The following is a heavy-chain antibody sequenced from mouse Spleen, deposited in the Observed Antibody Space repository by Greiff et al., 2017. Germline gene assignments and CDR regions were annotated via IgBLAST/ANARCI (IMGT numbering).Heavy chain of an antibody. D-gene: IGHD2-4*01. CDR1: GYTFTSYW. CDR2: IDPSDSYT. Sequence: QSCKASGYTFTSYWMHWVKQRPGQGLEWIGEIDPSDSYTNYNQKFKGKATLTVDKSSSTAYMQLSSLTSEDSAVYYCAREGSTMITTAYWGQGTLVTVSA. J-gene: IGHJ3*01. V-gene: IGHV1-69*02. CDR3: AREGSTMITTAY.